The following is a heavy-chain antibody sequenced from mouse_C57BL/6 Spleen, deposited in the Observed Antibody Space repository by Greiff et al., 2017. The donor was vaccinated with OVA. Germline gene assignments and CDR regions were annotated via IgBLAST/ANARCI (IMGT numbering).Heavy chain of an antibody. CDR2: IYPRSGNT. D-gene: IGHD1-1*01. CDR1: GYTFTSYG. V-gene: IGHV1-81*01. J-gene: IGHJ4*01. Sequence: QVQLQQSGAELARPGASVKLSCKASGYTFTSYGISWVKQRTGQGLEWIGEIYPRSGNTYYNEKFKGKATLTAAKSSSTAYMELRSLTSEDSAVYFCARGADYYGSSYGAMDYWGQGTSVTVSS. CDR3: ARGADYYGSSYGAMDY.